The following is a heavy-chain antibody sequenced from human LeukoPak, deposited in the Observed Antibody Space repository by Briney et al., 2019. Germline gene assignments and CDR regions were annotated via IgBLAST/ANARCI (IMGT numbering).Heavy chain of an antibody. CDR1: GFTFSSYA. D-gene: IGHD3-10*01. Sequence: GGSLRLSCAASGFTFSSYAMSWVRQAPGKGLEWVSAISGSGGSTYYADSVKGRFTISRDNSKNTLSLQMNSLGAEDTAVYYCVKDAFYASGTYYNSWGQGTLVTVSS. CDR3: VKDAFYASGTYYNS. J-gene: IGHJ5*02. CDR2: ISGSGGST. V-gene: IGHV3-23*01.